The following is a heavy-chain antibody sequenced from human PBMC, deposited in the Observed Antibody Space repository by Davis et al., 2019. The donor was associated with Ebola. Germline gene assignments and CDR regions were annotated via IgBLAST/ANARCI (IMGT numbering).Heavy chain of an antibody. D-gene: IGHD2-15*01. J-gene: IGHJ4*02. Sequence: SETLSLTCTVSGGSISSYYWSWIRQLPGKGLAWIGYIYSSGGTEYNPSLKTRVTMSVDTSKNQFSLKLRSVTAADTAVYYCARTDRVCSGGSCYSGNDFDYWGQGTLVTVSS. V-gene: IGHV4-59*01. CDR2: IYSSGGT. CDR3: ARTDRVCSGGSCYSGNDFDY. CDR1: GGSISSYY.